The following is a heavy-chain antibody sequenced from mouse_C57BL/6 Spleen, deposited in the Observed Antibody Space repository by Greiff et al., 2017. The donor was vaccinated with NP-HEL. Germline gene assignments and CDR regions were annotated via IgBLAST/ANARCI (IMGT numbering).Heavy chain of an antibody. D-gene: IGHD1-1*01. CDR2: IDPANGNT. CDR3: AKGYDGRREDAMDY. CDR1: GFNIKNTY. J-gene: IGHJ4*01. Sequence: EVQLQQSVAELVRPGASVKLSCTASGFNIKNTYMHWVKQRPEQGLEWIGRIDPANGNTNYAPKFQGKATITADTSSNTAYLQLSSLTSEDTAIDYWAKGYDGRREDAMDYWGQGTSVTVPS. V-gene: IGHV14-3*01.